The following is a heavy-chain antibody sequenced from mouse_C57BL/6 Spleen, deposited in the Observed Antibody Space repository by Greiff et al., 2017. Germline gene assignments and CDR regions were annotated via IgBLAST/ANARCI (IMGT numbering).Heavy chain of an antibody. V-gene: IGHV5-4*01. Sequence: EVNLVESGGGLVKPGGSLKLSCAASGFTFSSYAMSWVRQTPEKRLEWVATISDGGSYTYYPDNVKGRFTISRDNAKNNLYLQMSHLKSEDTAMYYCARDRVLRYFDYWGQGTTLTVSS. CDR3: ARDRVLRYFDY. CDR2: ISDGGSYT. J-gene: IGHJ2*01. CDR1: GFTFSSYA. D-gene: IGHD1-1*01.